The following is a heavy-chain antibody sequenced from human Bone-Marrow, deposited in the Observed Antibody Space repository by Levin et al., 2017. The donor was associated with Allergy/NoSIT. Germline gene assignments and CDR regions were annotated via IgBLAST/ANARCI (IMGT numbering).Heavy chain of an antibody. D-gene: IGHD2-2*01. J-gene: IGHJ5*02. V-gene: IGHV3-49*03. CDR2: IRSKAYGGTT. CDR1: GFTFGDYA. CDR3: TRALTGDIVVEGWFDP. Sequence: PGESLKISCTASGFTFGDYAMSWFRQAPGKGLEWVGFIRSKAYGGTTEYAASVKGRFTISRDDSKSIAYLQMNSLKTEDTAVYYCTRALTGDIVVEGWFDPWGQGTLVTVSS.